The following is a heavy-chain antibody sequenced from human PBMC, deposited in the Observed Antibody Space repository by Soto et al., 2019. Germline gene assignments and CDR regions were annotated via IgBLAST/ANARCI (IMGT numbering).Heavy chain of an antibody. CDR2: ISSTGGTA. CDR3: VKDRWNVAAAEVFDS. D-gene: IGHD6-13*01. V-gene: IGHV3-23*01. CDR1: GFTFSSYA. Sequence: VQLLDSGGGLVQPGGSLRLSCAASGFTFSSYAMGWVRQAPGKGLEWVSGISSTGGTADYADSVKGRFIISRDNSRNQMNLQMRSLRADDTAIYYCVKDRWNVAAAEVFDSWGQGTLVTVSS. J-gene: IGHJ4*02.